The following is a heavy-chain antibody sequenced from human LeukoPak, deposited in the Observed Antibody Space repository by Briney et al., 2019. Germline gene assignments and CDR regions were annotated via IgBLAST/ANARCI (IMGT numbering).Heavy chain of an antibody. V-gene: IGHV3-72*01. D-gene: IGHD1-26*01. J-gene: IGHJ3*02. CDR3: ASPVGATTVRAFDI. CDR1: GFIFSDHY. CDR2: TRNEANIYTT. Sequence: GGSLRLSCAASGFIFSDHYIDWVRQAPGKGLEWVGRTRNEANIYTTKYAASVKGRFTISRDDSKNSLYLQMNSLKTEDTAVYYCASPVGATTVRAFDIWGQGTMVTVSS.